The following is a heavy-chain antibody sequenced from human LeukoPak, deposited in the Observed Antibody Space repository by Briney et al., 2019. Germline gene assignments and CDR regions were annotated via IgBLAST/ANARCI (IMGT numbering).Heavy chain of an antibody. J-gene: IGHJ4*02. D-gene: IGHD6-13*01. Sequence: SGPTLVNPTQTLTLTCTVSGFSLISSGLSVSWIRQPPGKALEWLARIDWEGDKYYNANASLKTRLTISKDTSKNQVVLTMTNVDPVDTATYYCARYVASAGSSFDYWGQGTLVTVSS. CDR2: IDWEGDK. V-gene: IGHV2-70*11. CDR3: ARYVASAGSSFDY. CDR1: GFSLISSGLS.